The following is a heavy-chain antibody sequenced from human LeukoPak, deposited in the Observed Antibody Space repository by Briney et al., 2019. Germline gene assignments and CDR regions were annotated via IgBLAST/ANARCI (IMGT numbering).Heavy chain of an antibody. Sequence: GGSLRLSCTASGFTFSGYSMNWVRQAPGKGLEWISYIRSSGSTIYYADSMKGRFTISRDNAKDSLYLQMNSLRAEDTAVYYCARMNYISSGWGAPFDYWGQGTLVTVSS. CDR2: IRSSGSTI. CDR1: GFTFSGYS. J-gene: IGHJ4*02. CDR3: ARMNYISSGWGAPFDY. V-gene: IGHV3-48*04. D-gene: IGHD1-7*01.